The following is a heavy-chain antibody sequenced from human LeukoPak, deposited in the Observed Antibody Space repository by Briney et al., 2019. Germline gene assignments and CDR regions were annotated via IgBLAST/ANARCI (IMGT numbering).Heavy chain of an antibody. Sequence: GGSLRLSCAASGFTTDNYGMSWVRQAPGKELEWVSSIGSNDGTTYYADSVKGRFTISRDNAKNSLYLQMNSLRAEDTALYYCARDLSDNYTIDYWGQGTLVTVSS. CDR1: GFTTDNYG. CDR2: IGSNDGTT. D-gene: IGHD4-11*01. CDR3: ARDLSDNYTIDY. J-gene: IGHJ4*02. V-gene: IGHV3-23*01.